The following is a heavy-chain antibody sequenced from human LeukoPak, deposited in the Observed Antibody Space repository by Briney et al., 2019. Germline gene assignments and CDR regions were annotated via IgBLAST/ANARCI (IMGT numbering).Heavy chain of an antibody. D-gene: IGHD2-2*01. CDR2: INPNSGGT. V-gene: IGHV1-2*02. Sequence: ASVKVSCKASGYTFTGCYMHWVRQAPGQGLEWMGWINPNSGGTNYAQKFQGRVTMTRDTSISTAYMELSRLRSDDTAVYYCARDPYQGDAFDIWGQGTMVTVSS. J-gene: IGHJ3*02. CDR1: GYTFTGCY. CDR3: ARDPYQGDAFDI.